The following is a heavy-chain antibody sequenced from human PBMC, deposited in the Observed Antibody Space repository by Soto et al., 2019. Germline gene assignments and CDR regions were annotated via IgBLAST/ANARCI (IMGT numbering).Heavy chain of an antibody. V-gene: IGHV4-30-4*01. D-gene: IGHD2-15*01. CDR1: GGSLSSGDYY. Sequence: PSETLSLTCTVSGGSLSSGDYYWSWIRQPPGKGLEWIGYIYYSGSTYYNPPLKSRVTISVDTSKNQFSLKLSSVTAADTAVYYCARRYGGTFDYWGQGTLDTVSS. CDR2: IYYSGST. CDR3: ARRYGGTFDY. J-gene: IGHJ4*02.